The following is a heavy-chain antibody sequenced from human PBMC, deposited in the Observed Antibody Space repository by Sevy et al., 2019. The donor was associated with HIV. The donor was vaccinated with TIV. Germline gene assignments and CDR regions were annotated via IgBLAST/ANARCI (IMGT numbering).Heavy chain of an antibody. Sequence: ASVKVSCKASGYTFTEYYVHCLRQAPGQGLEWMGWINPQTGGTYFAKKFQDRVTLTTATSINAVYMELSGLKFDDTAIFYCARMGDYFDTSGYYPLKYWGLGTLVTVSS. J-gene: IGHJ4*02. D-gene: IGHD3-22*01. V-gene: IGHV1-2*02. CDR2: INPQTGGT. CDR3: ARMGDYFDTSGYYPLKY. CDR1: GYTFTEYY.